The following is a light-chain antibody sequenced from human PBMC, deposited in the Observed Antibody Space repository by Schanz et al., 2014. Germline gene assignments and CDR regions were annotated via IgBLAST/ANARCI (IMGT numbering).Light chain of an antibody. V-gene: IGLV2-8*01. CDR2: EVN. J-gene: IGLJ1*01. CDR3: AVWDDNLNGYV. Sequence: QSVLTQPPSASGSPGQSVTISCTGTSSDVGGHNYVSWYQQHPGKSPKLMISEVNKRPSGVPDRFSGSKSGNTASLATSGLQSEDEADYYCAVWDDNLNGYVFGTGTKVTVL. CDR1: SSDVGGHNY.